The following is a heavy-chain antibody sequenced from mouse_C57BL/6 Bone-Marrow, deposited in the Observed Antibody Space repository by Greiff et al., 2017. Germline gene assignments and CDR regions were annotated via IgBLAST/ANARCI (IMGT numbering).Heavy chain of an antibody. CDR3: ARGRITTVVAPFAY. D-gene: IGHD1-1*01. V-gene: IGHV1-81*01. Sequence: VKLQESGAELARPGASVKLSCKASGYTFTSYGISWVKQRTGQGLEWIGEIYPRSGNTYYNEKFKGKATLTADKSSSTAYMELRSLTSEDSAVYFCARGRITTVVAPFAYWGQGTLVTVSA. CDR2: IYPRSGNT. CDR1: GYTFTSYG. J-gene: IGHJ3*01.